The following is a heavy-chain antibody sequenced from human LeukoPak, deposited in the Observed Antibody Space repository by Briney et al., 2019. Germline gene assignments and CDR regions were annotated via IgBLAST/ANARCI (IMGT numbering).Heavy chain of an antibody. V-gene: IGHV1-2*06. J-gene: IGHJ4*02. D-gene: IGHD3-22*01. CDR3: ARVGGYYDSSGLYY. CDR2: INPNSGGT. CDR1: GYTFTGYY. Sequence: ASVKVSCKASGYTFTGYYMHWVRQAPGQGLEWMGRINPNSGGTNYAQKFQGRVTMTRDTSISTAYMVLSRLRSDDTAVYYCARVGGYYDSSGLYYWGQGTLVTVSS.